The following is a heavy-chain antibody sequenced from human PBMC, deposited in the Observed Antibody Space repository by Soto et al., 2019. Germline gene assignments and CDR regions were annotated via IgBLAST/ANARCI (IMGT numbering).Heavy chain of an antibody. J-gene: IGHJ5*02. CDR3: ASGLPRGSSWSEVDP. CDR2: IWYDGSNK. V-gene: IGHV3-33*01. D-gene: IGHD6-13*01. Sequence: GGSLRLSCAASGFTFSSYGMHWVRQAPGKGLEWVAVIWYDGSNKYYADSVKGRFTISRDNSKNTLYLQMNSLRAEDTAVYYCASGLPRGSSWSEVDPWGQGTLVTVSS. CDR1: GFTFSSYG.